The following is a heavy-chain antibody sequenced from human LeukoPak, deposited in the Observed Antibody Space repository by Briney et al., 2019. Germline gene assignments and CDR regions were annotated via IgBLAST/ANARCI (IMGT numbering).Heavy chain of an antibody. D-gene: IGHD2-2*01. CDR2: INPNSGGT. CDR1: GYTFTSYY. Sequence: ASVKVSCKASGYTFTSYYMHWVRQAPGQGLEWMGWINPNSGGTNYAQKFQGRVTMTRDTSISTAYMELSRLRSDDTAVYYCASSIVYCSSTSCYFNWGQGTLVTVSS. J-gene: IGHJ4*02. CDR3: ASSIVYCSSTSCYFN. V-gene: IGHV1-2*02.